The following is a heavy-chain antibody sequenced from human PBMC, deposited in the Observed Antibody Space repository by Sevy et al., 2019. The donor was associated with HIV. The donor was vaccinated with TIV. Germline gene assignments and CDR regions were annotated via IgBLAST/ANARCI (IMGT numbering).Heavy chain of an antibody. V-gene: IGHV1-69*10. D-gene: IGHD6-13*01. J-gene: IGHJ6*02. CDR1: GGTFSSYA. CDR3: ARDLGIAALPPYYYGMDV. CDR2: IIPRFGIT. Sequence: ASVKVSCKTSGGTFSSYAINWVRQTSGQRLEWMGGIIPRFGITNYAQKFQGRVTITADKSTSTSYMELSSLRSEDTAVYYCARDLGIAALPPYYYGMDVWGQGTTVTLSS.